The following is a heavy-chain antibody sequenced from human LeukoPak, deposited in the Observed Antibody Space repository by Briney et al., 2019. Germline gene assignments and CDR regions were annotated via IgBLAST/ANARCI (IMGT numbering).Heavy chain of an antibody. J-gene: IGHJ4*02. V-gene: IGHV3-9*01. CDR1: GFNFGDYA. Sequence: GGSLRLSCATSGFNFGDYAIHWVRQVPGKGLEWVSGISWNSGSLGYADSVKGRFTISRDNSKNSLYLQMNSLRAEDTALYYCAKSDYYDSNGLFDYWGQGTLVTVSS. D-gene: IGHD3-22*01. CDR2: ISWNSGSL. CDR3: AKSDYYDSNGLFDY.